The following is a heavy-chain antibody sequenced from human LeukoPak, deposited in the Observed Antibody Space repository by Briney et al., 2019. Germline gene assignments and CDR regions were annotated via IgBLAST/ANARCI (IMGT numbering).Heavy chain of an antibody. Sequence: PSETLSLPCTVSGGSISSYYWSWIRQPPGKGLEWIGYIYYSGSTNYNPSLKSRVTISVDTSKNQFSLKLSSVTAADTAVYYCARGIYGGNSGGSFYFDYWGQGTLVTVSS. CDR2: IYYSGST. D-gene: IGHD4-23*01. J-gene: IGHJ4*02. CDR3: ARGIYGGNSGGSFYFDY. CDR1: GGSISSYY. V-gene: IGHV4-59*01.